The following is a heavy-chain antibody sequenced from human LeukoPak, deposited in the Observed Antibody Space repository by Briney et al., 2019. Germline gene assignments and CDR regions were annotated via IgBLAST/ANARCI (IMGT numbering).Heavy chain of an antibody. Sequence: GGSLRLSCAASGFTFSIYAVSWVRQAPGKGLEWVSGISGSGDSTYYADSVKGRFTISRDNSKNTLYLQMNSLRAEDTAVYYCAKDLSYGLDVWGQGTTVTVSS. J-gene: IGHJ6*02. CDR2: ISGSGDST. CDR1: GFTFSIYA. CDR3: AKDLSYGLDV. V-gene: IGHV3-23*01.